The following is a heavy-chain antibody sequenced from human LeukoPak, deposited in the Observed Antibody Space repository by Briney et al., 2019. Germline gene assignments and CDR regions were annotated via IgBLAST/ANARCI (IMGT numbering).Heavy chain of an antibody. CDR3: AKLLGTATTYDS. D-gene: IGHD5-24*01. CDR1: GFTVSGNW. Sequence: SLTLSCEASGFTVSGNWMSWVRQAPGKGLEWVASIMTNGSPKCYVDSVKGRFTISRDNTKGSLYLQMNSLGAEDTAMYYCAKLLGTATTYDSWGQGTRVTVSS. CDR2: IMTNGSPK. J-gene: IGHJ4*02. V-gene: IGHV3-7*01.